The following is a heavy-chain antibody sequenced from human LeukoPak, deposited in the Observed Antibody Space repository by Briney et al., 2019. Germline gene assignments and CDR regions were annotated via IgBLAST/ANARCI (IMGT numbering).Heavy chain of an antibody. CDR2: IYSDGSST. Sequence: KAGGSLRLSCAASGFTFSSYWMHWVRQAPGKGLVWVSRIYSDGSSTSYADSVKGRCTISRDNAKNTLYLQMNSLRAKDTAVYYCARGLGGYSYGSHDYWGQGTLVTVSS. J-gene: IGHJ4*02. D-gene: IGHD5-18*01. V-gene: IGHV3-74*01. CDR3: ARGLGGYSYGSHDY. CDR1: GFTFSSYW.